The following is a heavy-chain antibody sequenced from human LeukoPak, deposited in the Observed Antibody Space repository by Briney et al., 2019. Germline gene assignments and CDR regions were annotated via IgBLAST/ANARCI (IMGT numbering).Heavy chain of an antibody. D-gene: IGHD2-2*02. CDR1: AGSISSGGYY. Sequence: SQTRSLTCTLSAGSISSGGYYCRWLRQHPGRGLEGIGYIYYSGSTYYNPSLKSRVTISVDTSKNQFSLKLSSVTAADTAVYYCARGWKSCSSTSCYRAFDPWGQGTLVTVSS. J-gene: IGHJ5*02. CDR2: IYYSGST. CDR3: ARGWKSCSSTSCYRAFDP. V-gene: IGHV4-31*03.